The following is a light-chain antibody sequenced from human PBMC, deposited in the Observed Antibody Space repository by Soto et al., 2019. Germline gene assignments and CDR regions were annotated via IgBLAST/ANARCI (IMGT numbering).Light chain of an antibody. CDR1: QGISSR. CDR2: TAY. V-gene: IGKV1-12*01. Sequence: DIQMTQSPSSVSASVGDRVTITCRASQGISSRLTWYQQKPGKAPKLLIYTAYSLQSGVPSRFSGSGSETDFTLTISSLQPEDFATYDCQQANSFPPTFSGGTKGEIK. J-gene: IGKJ4*01. CDR3: QQANSFPPT.